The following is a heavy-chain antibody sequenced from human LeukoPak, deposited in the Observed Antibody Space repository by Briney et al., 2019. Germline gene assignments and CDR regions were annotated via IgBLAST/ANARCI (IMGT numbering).Heavy chain of an antibody. J-gene: IGHJ3*02. CDR2: INPSGGST. Sequence: GASVKVSCTAAGYTFTSYYVHWVRQAPGQGLEWMGIINPSGGSTSYAQKFQGRATMTRDTSTSTVYMELSSLRSEYTAVYYCARSLDYNAFETSGQGTMVTVSS. CDR3: ARSLDYNAFET. D-gene: IGHD4/OR15-4a*01. CDR1: GYTFTSYY. V-gene: IGHV1-46*01.